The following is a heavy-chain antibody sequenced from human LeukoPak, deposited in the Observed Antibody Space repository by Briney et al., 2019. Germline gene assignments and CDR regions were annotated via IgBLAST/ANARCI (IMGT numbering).Heavy chain of an antibody. V-gene: IGHV3-33*01. CDR3: ARSAQWLEPFDY. CDR2: IWYDGSNK. J-gene: IGHJ4*02. CDR1: GFTFSSYG. Sequence: PGRSLRLSCAASGFTFSSYGMHWIRQAPGKGLEWVAVIWYDGSNKYYADSVKGRFTISRDNSKNTLYLQMNSLRAEDTAVYYCARSAQWLEPFDYWGQGTLVTVSS. D-gene: IGHD6-19*01.